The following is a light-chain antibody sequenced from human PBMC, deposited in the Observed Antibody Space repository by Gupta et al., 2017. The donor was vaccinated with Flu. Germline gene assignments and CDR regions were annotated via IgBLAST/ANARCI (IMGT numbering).Light chain of an antibody. CDR3: QQYNSSSYI. CDR2: KAS. Sequence: DIQMTQAPSTLSASVGDRVTITCRASQSISSWLAWYQQKPGKAPKLLIYKASSLESGVPSRFSGSGSGTEFTLTISSLQPDDFATYYCQQYNSSSYIFGQGTKLEIK. CDR1: QSISSW. J-gene: IGKJ2*01. V-gene: IGKV1-5*03.